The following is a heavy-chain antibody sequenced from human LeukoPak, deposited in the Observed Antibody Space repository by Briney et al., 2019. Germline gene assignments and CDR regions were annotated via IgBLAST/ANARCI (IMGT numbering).Heavy chain of an antibody. Sequence: GASVKVSCKASGYTFTSYGISWVRQAPRQGLEWMGWISAYNGNTNYAQKLQGRVTMTTDTSTSTAYMELRSLRSDDTAVYYCARSIAVATRDAFDIWGQGTMVTVSS. V-gene: IGHV1-18*01. J-gene: IGHJ3*02. D-gene: IGHD6-19*01. CDR1: GYTFTSYG. CDR2: ISAYNGNT. CDR3: ARSIAVATRDAFDI.